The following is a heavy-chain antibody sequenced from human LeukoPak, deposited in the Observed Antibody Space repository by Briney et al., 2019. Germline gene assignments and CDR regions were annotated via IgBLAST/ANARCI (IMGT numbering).Heavy chain of an antibody. Sequence: GGSLRLSCAASGFTFSSYSINWVRQAPGKGLEWVSYISSGGSTIYYADSVKGRFTISRDNAKNSLYLQMNSLRAEDTAVYHCARGSTYYDSSGQVPFDYWGQGTLVTVSS. CDR3: ARGSTYYDSSGQVPFDY. CDR1: GFTFSSYS. V-gene: IGHV3-48*01. D-gene: IGHD3-22*01. CDR2: ISSGGSTI. J-gene: IGHJ4*02.